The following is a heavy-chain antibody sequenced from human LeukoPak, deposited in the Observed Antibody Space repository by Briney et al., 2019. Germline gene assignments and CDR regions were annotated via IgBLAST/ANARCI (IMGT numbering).Heavy chain of an antibody. CDR1: GGSISSYY. V-gene: IGHV4-59*01. J-gene: IGHJ6*03. D-gene: IGHD3-22*01. Sequence: KPSETLSLTCTVSGGSISSYYWSWLRQPPGKGLEWIGYIYYSGSTNYNSSLKSRVTISVDTSKNQFSLKLSSVTAADTAVYYCAREGRPGVSSGSPRGPSVYYYYMDVWGKGTTVTVSS. CDR2: IYYSGST. CDR3: AREGRPGVSSGSPRGPSVYYYYMDV.